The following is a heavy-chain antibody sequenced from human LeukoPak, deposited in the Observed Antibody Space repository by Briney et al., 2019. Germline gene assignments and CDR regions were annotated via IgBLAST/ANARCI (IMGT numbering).Heavy chain of an antibody. D-gene: IGHD6-25*01. CDR3: AREEAAAGKGDY. V-gene: IGHV1-2*02. Sequence: GASVRVSCEASGYTFTVYYMHWVRQAPGQGLEWMGWINPNSGGTNYAQKFQGRVTITRDTSISTAYMELSRLRSDDTAVYYCAREEAAAGKGDYWGQGTLVTVSS. J-gene: IGHJ4*02. CDR2: INPNSGGT. CDR1: GYTFTVYY.